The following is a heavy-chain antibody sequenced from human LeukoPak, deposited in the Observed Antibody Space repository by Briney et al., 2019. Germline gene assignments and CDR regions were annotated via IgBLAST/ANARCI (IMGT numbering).Heavy chain of an antibody. D-gene: IGHD3-9*01. CDR1: GFTFSSYG. V-gene: IGHV3-33*01. CDR3: ARGSVSTGYFDLLLPQDY. Sequence: GGSLRLSCAASGFTFSSYGMHRVRQAPGKGLEWVAVIWYDGSNKYYADSVKGRFTISRDNSKNTLYLQMNSLRAEDTAVYYCARGSVSTGYFDLLLPQDYWGQGTLVTVSS. CDR2: IWYDGSNK. J-gene: IGHJ4*02.